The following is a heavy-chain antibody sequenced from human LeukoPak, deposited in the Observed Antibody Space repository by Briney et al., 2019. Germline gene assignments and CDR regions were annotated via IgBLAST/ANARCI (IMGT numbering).Heavy chain of an antibody. J-gene: IGHJ4*02. Sequence: GGSLRLSCAASGFTFDDYGMSWVRQAPGKGLEWVSGINWNGGSTGYADSVKGRFTISRDNAKNSLYLQMNSLRAEDTALYHCARARDYGDYLYYFDYWGQGTLVTVSS. V-gene: IGHV3-20*01. CDR1: GFTFDDYG. CDR3: ARARDYGDYLYYFDY. CDR2: INWNGGST. D-gene: IGHD4-17*01.